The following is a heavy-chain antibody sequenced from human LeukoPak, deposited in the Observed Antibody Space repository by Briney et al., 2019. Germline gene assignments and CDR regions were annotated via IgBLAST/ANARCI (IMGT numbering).Heavy chain of an antibody. D-gene: IGHD3-9*01. Sequence: ASVKVSCKASGYTFTSYGISWVRQAHGQGLEWMGWISAYNGNTNYAQKLQGRVTMTTDTSTSTAYMELRSLRSDDTAVYYCARGGYDILTGYYPSPYFDYWGQGTLVTVSS. J-gene: IGHJ4*02. CDR1: GYTFTSYG. V-gene: IGHV1-18*01. CDR2: ISAYNGNT. CDR3: ARGGYDILTGYYPSPYFDY.